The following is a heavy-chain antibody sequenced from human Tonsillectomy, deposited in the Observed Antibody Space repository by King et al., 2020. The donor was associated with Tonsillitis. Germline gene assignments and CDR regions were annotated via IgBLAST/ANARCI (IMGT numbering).Heavy chain of an antibody. CDR2: ISYDGSNK. CDR1: GFTFSSYG. CDR3: AKGFEDSAHYSEYFDL. D-gene: IGHD3-22*01. V-gene: IGHV3-30*18. J-gene: IGHJ2*01. Sequence: VQLVESGGGVVQPGRSLRLSCAASGFTFSSYGIHWVRQAPGKGLEWVAVISYDGSNKYYADSVKGRFTISRDNSKNTLYLQMNSLRAEDTAVYYCAKGFEDSAHYSEYFDLWGRGTLVTVSS.